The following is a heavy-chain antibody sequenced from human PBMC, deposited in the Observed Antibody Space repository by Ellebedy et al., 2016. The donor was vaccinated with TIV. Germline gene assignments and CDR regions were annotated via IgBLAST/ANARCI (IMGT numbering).Heavy chain of an antibody. J-gene: IGHJ4*02. CDR2: IHQSGST. Sequence: MPSETLSLTCTVSDYSISSGYFWGWIRQPPGKGREWIGSIHQSGSTYYNPSLKSRVTISIDRSKNQFSLNLSSVTAADTAVYYCARAIRNTAMSHYYFDYWGQGTLVTVSS. CDR1: DYSISSGYF. V-gene: IGHV4-38-2*02. CDR3: ARAIRNTAMSHYYFDY. D-gene: IGHD5-18*01.